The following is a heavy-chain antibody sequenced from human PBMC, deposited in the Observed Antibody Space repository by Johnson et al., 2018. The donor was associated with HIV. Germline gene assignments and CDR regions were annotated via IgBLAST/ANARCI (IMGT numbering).Heavy chain of an antibody. CDR1: GFTFSRYW. D-gene: IGHD3-22*01. J-gene: IGHJ3*02. CDR2: INSDGSNT. V-gene: IGHV3-74*01. CDR3: ARDAERSSDYPPDAFDM. Sequence: EVQVVESGGGLVQPGGSLRLSCGASGFTFSRYWMHWVRQVPGKGLVWVSRINSDGSNTDYADSVKGRFTISRDNAKNSLFLQMNSLRDEDTAVYYGARDAERSSDYPPDAFDMWGQGTMVTVSS.